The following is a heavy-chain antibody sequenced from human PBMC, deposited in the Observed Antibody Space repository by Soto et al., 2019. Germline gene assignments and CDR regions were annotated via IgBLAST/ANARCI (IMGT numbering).Heavy chain of an antibody. D-gene: IGHD3-10*01. CDR2: IIPIFGTA. Sequence: ASVKVSCKASGGTFSSYAISWVRQAPGQGLEWMGGIIPIFGTANYAQKFQGRVTITADESTSTAYMELSSLRSEDTAVYYCAREPDTMVRGVRNWFDPWGQGTLVTVS. J-gene: IGHJ5*02. V-gene: IGHV1-69*13. CDR1: GGTFSSYA. CDR3: AREPDTMVRGVRNWFDP.